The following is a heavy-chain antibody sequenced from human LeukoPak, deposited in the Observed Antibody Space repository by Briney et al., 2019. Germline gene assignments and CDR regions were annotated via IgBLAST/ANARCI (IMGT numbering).Heavy chain of an antibody. Sequence: GGSLRLSCAASGFTFSNYVMNWVRQAPGKGLEWVSGISVTGGSTYSAESVKGRFTISRDNSKNTLYLQMNSLRTEDTAVFCCARGSSSLYHYMDVWGRGTAVTVS. D-gene: IGHD2-2*01. CDR2: ISVTGGST. V-gene: IGHV3-23*01. CDR3: ARGSSSLYHYMDV. J-gene: IGHJ6*03. CDR1: GFTFSNYV.